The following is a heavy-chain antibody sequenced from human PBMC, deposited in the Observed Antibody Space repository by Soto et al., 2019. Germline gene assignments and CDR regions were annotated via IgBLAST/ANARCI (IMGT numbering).Heavy chain of an antibody. Sequence: QVQLVESGGGVVQPGRSLRLSCAASGFTFSSYGMHWVRQAPGKGLEWVAVISYDGSNKYYADSVKGRFTISRNNSKKTLYLQMNSLRAEDTAVYDCAKGSTDWFRYYYYGMDVWGQGTTVTVSS. CDR2: ISYDGSNK. V-gene: IGHV3-30*18. CDR3: AKGSTDWFRYYYYGMDV. CDR1: GFTFSSYG. J-gene: IGHJ6*02. D-gene: IGHD3-9*01.